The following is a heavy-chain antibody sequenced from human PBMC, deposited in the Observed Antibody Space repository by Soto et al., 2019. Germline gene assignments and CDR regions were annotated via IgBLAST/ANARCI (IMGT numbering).Heavy chain of an antibody. CDR1: GGTFSNYP. CDR2: IIPILGTT. D-gene: IGHD2-21*02. Sequence: VQLVQSGAEVKKPGSSVKVSCKASGGTFSNYPFIWVRQAPGQGLDWMGGIIPILGTTDYGQRFQGRVTITADEYTNTAYMELSSLRSDDTAVYYCARGLYCGGGCYSHFDYWGQGTLVTVSS. J-gene: IGHJ4*02. V-gene: IGHV1-69*01. CDR3: ARGLYCGGGCYSHFDY.